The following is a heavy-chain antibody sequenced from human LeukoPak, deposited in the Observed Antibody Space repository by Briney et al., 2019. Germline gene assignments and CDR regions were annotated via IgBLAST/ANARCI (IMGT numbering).Heavy chain of an antibody. J-gene: IGHJ3*02. D-gene: IGHD3-22*01. CDR3: AEVSHYYDTDGLDDAFDI. Sequence: GGSLRLSCAASGFTFSSYGMHWVRQAPGKGLEWVAVISYDGSNKYYADSVKGRFTISRDNSKNTLYLQMNSMRAEDTAVYYCAEVSHYYDTDGLDDAFDIWGQGTMVTVSS. CDR1: GFTFSSYG. CDR2: ISYDGSNK. V-gene: IGHV3-30*18.